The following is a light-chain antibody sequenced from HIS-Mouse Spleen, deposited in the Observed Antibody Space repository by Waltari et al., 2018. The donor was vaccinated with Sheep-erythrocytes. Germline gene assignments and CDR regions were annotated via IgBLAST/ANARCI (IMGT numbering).Light chain of an antibody. CDR1: QGISSY. Sequence: DIHLTQSPSSLSASVGDRVTITCRASQGISSYLAWYQQKPGKAPKLLIYAASTLQGGVPSRFSGSGSGTEFTLTISSLQPEDFATYYCQQLNSYPPAFGPGTKVDIK. V-gene: IGKV1-9*01. J-gene: IGKJ3*01. CDR3: QQLNSYPPA. CDR2: AAS.